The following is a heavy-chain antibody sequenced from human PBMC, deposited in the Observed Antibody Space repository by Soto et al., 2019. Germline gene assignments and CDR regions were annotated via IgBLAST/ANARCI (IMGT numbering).Heavy chain of an antibody. J-gene: IGHJ3*02. V-gene: IGHV3-7*04. CDR2: IKQDGSEK. Sequence: GGSLRLSCAASGFTFSSYWMSWVRQAPGKGLEWVANIKQDGSEKYYVESVKGRFTISRSNAKNSLYLQMNSLRAEDTAVYYCARGETTYYDFWSGLPPSVSTREFAFDIWGQGTMVTVSS. CDR3: ARGETTYYDFWSGLPPSVSTREFAFDI. CDR1: GFTFSSYW. D-gene: IGHD3-3*01.